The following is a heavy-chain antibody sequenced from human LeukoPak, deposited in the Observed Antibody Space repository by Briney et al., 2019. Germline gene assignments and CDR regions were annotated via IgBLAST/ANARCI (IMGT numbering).Heavy chain of an antibody. J-gene: IGHJ5*02. CDR1: GYTFTGYY. D-gene: IGHD3-10*01. CDR3: ARANYYGSGYPAFDP. Sequence: GASVQVSCKASGYTFTGYYMHWVRQAPGQGLEWMGWINPNSGGTNYAQKFQGRVTMTRDTSISTAYMELSRLRSDDTAVYYCARANYYGSGYPAFDPWGQGTLVTVSS. CDR2: INPNSGGT. V-gene: IGHV1-2*02.